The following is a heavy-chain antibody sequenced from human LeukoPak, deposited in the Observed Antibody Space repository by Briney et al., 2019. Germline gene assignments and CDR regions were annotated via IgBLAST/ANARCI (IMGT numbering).Heavy chain of an antibody. CDR2: IGSQNEYT. J-gene: IGHJ6*03. V-gene: IGHV1-18*01. Sequence: ASVKVSCKSSGKALNTYGISWVRQAPGQGLEWIGWIGSQNEYTKYADKFQGRVTMTTDTSTTTVYMELRSLRSDDTAVYYCANFAKGRYFFYYMDVWGKGTTVTVSS. CDR3: ANFAKGRYFFYYMDV. CDR1: GKALNTYG. D-gene: IGHD2/OR15-2a*01.